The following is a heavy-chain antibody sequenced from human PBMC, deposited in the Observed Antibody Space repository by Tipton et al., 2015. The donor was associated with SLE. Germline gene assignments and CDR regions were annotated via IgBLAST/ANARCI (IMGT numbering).Heavy chain of an antibody. D-gene: IGHD4-17*01. V-gene: IGHV4-34*01. CDR3: ARVYGEKY. CDR1: GGSFSGYY. CDR2: INHSGST. Sequence: TLSLTCAVYGGSFSGYYWSWIRQPPGKGLEWIGEINHSGSTNYNPSLKSRVTISVDTSKNQFSLKLSSVTAADTAVYYCARVYGEKYWGQGTLVTVSS. J-gene: IGHJ4*02.